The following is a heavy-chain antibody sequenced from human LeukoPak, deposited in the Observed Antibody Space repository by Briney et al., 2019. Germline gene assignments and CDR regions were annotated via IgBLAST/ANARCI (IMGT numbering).Heavy chain of an antibody. CDR2: ITLIFGTA. CDR3: ARGGYDSSGYYYGDDAFDI. Sequence: GSSVKVSCKASGGTFSSYAISWVRQAPGQGLEWMGGITLIFGTANYAQKFQGRVTITTDESTSTAYMELSSLRSEDTAVYYSARGGYDSSGYYYGDDAFDIWGQGTMVTVSS. J-gene: IGHJ3*02. D-gene: IGHD3-22*01. V-gene: IGHV1-69*05. CDR1: GGTFSSYA.